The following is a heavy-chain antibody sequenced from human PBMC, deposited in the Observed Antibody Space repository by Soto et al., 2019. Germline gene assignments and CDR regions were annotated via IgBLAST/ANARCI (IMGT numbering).Heavy chain of an antibody. V-gene: IGHV4-4*02. J-gene: IGHJ4*02. Sequence: RSLTCAVSGGSFTSNNWWTWVRQPPGQGLEWIGEIYRTGSTNYNPSLKSRVTISLDKSENQFSLKVTSLTAADTAVYYCASRDPGTSVDYWGQGTLVTVS. D-gene: IGHD1-7*01. CDR1: GGSFTSNNW. CDR2: IYRTGST. CDR3: ASRDPGTSVDY.